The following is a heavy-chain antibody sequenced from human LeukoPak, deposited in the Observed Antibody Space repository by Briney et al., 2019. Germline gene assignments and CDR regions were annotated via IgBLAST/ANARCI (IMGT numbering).Heavy chain of an antibody. CDR2: IYHSGST. J-gene: IGHJ3*02. V-gene: IGHV4-30-2*01. D-gene: IGHD3-22*01. Sequence: PSQALSLTCAVSGGSISSGGYSWSWIRQPPGKGLEWIGYIYHSGSTYYNPSLKSRVTISVDRSKNQFSLKLSSATAADTAVYYCARASYYYDSSGYYLGAFDIWGQGTMVTVSS. CDR1: GGSISSGGYS. CDR3: ARASYYYDSSGYYLGAFDI.